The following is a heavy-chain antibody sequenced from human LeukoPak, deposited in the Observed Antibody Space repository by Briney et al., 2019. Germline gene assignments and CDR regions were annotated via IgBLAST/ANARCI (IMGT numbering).Heavy chain of an antibody. J-gene: IGHJ4*02. CDR2: INHSGST. CDR1: GGSFSGYY. D-gene: IGHD2-2*01. V-gene: IGHV4-34*01. CDR3: ARGPRNTKRFDY. Sequence: SETLSLTCAVYGGSFSGYYWSWIRQPPGKGLEWIGEINHSGSTNYNPSLKSRVTISVDTSKNQFSLKLSSVTAADTAVYYCARGPRNTKRFDYWGQGTLVTVSS.